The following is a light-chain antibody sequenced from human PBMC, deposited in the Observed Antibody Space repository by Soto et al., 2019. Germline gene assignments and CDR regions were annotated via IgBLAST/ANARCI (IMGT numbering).Light chain of an antibody. CDR3: QQRSNWPLT. J-gene: IGKJ4*01. V-gene: IGKV3-11*01. CDR1: QSVGSN. CDR2: DAS. Sequence: EIVMTQSPATLSVSPGERATLSCRASQSVGSNLAWYQLKPGQAPRLLIYDASNRATGIPARFSGSGSGTDFTLTISSLEPEDFAVYYCQQRSNWPLTFGGGTKVEIK.